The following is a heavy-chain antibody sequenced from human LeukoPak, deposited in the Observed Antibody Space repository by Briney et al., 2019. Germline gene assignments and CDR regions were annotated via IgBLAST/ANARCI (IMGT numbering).Heavy chain of an antibody. D-gene: IGHD3-3*01. Sequence: SETLSLTCAVSGGSFSGYYWHWIRQPPGQGLEWMGEINHSGSANYNPSLKSRVTISVDTSKNQFSLKLSSVTAADTAVYYCARGRLDQYYDFWSGYYSYYYYYMDVWGKGTTVTVSS. J-gene: IGHJ6*03. CDR2: INHSGSA. CDR3: ARGRLDQYYDFWSGYYSYYYYYMDV. V-gene: IGHV4-34*01. CDR1: GGSFSGYY.